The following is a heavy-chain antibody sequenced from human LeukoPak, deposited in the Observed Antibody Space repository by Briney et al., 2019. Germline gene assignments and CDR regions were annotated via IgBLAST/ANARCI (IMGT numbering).Heavy chain of an antibody. D-gene: IGHD2-15*01. V-gene: IGHV3-48*03. Sequence: GGSLRLSCAASGFTFSSYEMNWVRQAPGKGLEWVSYISSSGSTIYYADSVKGRFTISRDNAKNSLYLQMNSLRAEDTAVYYCARGRGCSGGSCYSGAFDIWGQGTMVTVSS. J-gene: IGHJ3*02. CDR3: ARGRGCSGGSCYSGAFDI. CDR1: GFTFSSYE. CDR2: ISSSGSTI.